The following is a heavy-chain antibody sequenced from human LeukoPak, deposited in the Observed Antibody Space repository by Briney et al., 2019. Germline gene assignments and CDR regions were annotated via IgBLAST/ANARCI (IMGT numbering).Heavy chain of an antibody. CDR1: GGSISTYY. CDR2: IYFNGAT. CDR3: ARRTVTNGWFRVDY. J-gene: IGHJ4*02. Sequence: SETLSLTCTVSGGSISTYYWSWIRQPPGKGLEWIGYIYFNGATDYNPSLKSRVTISVDTSKNEFSLKLSSVTAADTALYYCARRTVTNGWFRVDYWGQGSLVIVSS. D-gene: IGHD6-19*01. V-gene: IGHV4-59*08.